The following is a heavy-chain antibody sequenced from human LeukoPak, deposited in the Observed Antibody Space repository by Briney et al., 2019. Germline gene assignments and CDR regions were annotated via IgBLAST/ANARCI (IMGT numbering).Heavy chain of an antibody. CDR2: IYPADSDS. CDR1: GYSFTNHW. J-gene: IGHJ4*02. Sequence: GESLKISCEGSGYSFTNHWIGWVRQMPGKGLEWMGMIYPADSDSRYSPSFQGQVTISADKSINTAYLLWRSLKASGTAMYYCARLTGGYTRGWSGGDYWGQGTLVTVSS. D-gene: IGHD6-19*01. V-gene: IGHV5-51*01. CDR3: ARLTGGYTRGWSGGDY.